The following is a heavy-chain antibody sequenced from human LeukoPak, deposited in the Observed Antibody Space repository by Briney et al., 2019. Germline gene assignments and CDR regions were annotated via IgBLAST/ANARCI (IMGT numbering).Heavy chain of an antibody. J-gene: IGHJ4*02. V-gene: IGHV3-21*01. CDR3: ARGGLHGDYDY. D-gene: IGHD4-17*01. CDR1: GFTFSSYA. Sequence: PGGSLRLSCAASGFTFSSYAMSWVRQAPGKGLEWVSSISSSSSYIYYADSVKGRFTISRDNAKNSLYLQMNSLRAEDTAVYYCARGGLHGDYDYWGQGTLVTVSS. CDR2: ISSSSSYI.